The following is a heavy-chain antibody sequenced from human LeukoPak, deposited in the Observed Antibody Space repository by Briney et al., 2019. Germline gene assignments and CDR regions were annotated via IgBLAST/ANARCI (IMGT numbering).Heavy chain of an antibody. CDR2: INAGNGNT. CDR1: GYTFTSYA. Sequence: GASVKVSCRASGYTFTSYAMHWVRQAPGQRLEWMGWINAGNGNTKYSQKFQGRVTITRDTSASTAYMELSSLRSEDTAVYCCAAEYNWNDVGFDPWGQGTLVTVSS. D-gene: IGHD1-20*01. CDR3: AAEYNWNDVGFDP. J-gene: IGHJ5*02. V-gene: IGHV1-3*01.